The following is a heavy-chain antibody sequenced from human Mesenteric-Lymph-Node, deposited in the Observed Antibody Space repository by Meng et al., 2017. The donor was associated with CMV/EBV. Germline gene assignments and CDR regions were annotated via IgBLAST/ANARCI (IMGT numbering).Heavy chain of an antibody. J-gene: IGHJ6*02. CDR3: ARGQAEGIVGTSYYYYYGMDV. CDR2: MNPNSGNT. Sequence: ASVKVSCKASGYTFTSYDINWVRQATGQGLEWMGWMNPNSGNTGYAQKFQGRVTITRNTSISTAYMELSSLRSEDTAVYYCARGQAEGIVGTSYYYYYGMDVWGQGTTVTVSS. V-gene: IGHV1-8*03. D-gene: IGHD1-26*01. CDR1: GYTFTSYD.